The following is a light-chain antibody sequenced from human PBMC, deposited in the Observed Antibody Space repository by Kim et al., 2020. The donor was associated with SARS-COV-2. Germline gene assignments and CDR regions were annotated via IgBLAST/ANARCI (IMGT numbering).Light chain of an antibody. CDR2: QDN. J-gene: IGLJ3*02. CDR3: QSYDSNSWV. V-gene: IGLV6-57*03. CDR1: SGSSARKE. Sequence: GKTVNNTCTRSSGSSARKEVQWYQQSTGSAPSTVIYQDNQRTSGVPDRFSGSVDRSSNTASLTISGLKTEDEADNYCQSYDSNSWVFGGGNKLT.